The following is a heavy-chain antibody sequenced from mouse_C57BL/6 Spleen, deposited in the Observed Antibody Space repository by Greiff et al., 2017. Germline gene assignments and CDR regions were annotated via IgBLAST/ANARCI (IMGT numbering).Heavy chain of an antibody. J-gene: IGHJ2*01. CDR3: AKLDDYCCDAFDY. D-gene: IGHD2-13*01. Sequence: VQLVESGPGLVAPSQSLSITCTVSGFSLTSYGVSWVRQPPGKGLEWLGVIWGDGSTNYYSALISSLSISTDNSKNQVFLQLNSLPTDDTATYYCAKLDDYCCDAFDYWGQGTTLTVSS. CDR2: IWGDGST. V-gene: IGHV2-3*01. CDR1: GFSLTSYG.